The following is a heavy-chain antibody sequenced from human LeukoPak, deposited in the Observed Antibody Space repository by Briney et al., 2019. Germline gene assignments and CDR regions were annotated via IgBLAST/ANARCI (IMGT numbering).Heavy chain of an antibody. J-gene: IGHJ4*02. D-gene: IGHD1-26*01. CDR3: ARRVVGEDYFDY. Sequence: SETQSLTCTVSGGSISSYYWSWIRQPPGMGLEWIGYIYYSGSTNYNPSLKSRVTISVDTSKNQFSLKLSSVTAADTAVYYCARRVVGEDYFDYWGQGTLVTVSS. V-gene: IGHV4-59*08. CDR2: IYYSGST. CDR1: GGSISSYY.